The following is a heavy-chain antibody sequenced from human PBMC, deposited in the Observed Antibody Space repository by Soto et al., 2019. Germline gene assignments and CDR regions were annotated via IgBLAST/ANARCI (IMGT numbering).Heavy chain of an antibody. CDR3: ARVKPRLTNWFDP. CDR2: IYSGGST. V-gene: IGHV3-66*01. Sequence: PGGSLRLSCASSRFTVSSNYMSWVRQAPGKELEWVTVIYSGGSTYYADSVKGRFTISRDNSKNTLYLQMNSLRAEDMAVYYCARVKPRLTNWFDPWGQGTLVTVSS. J-gene: IGHJ5*02. CDR1: RFTVSSNY.